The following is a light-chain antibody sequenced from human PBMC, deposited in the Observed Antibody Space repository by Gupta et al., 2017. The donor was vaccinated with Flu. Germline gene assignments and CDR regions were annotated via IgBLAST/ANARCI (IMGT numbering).Light chain of an antibody. J-gene: IGKJ1*01. CDR1: QGLVYSDGNTY. V-gene: IGKV2-30*01. CDR2: LVT. Sequence: DVVMTQSPLSLAVTLGQSASISCRSSQGLVYSDGNTYLHWFQQRPGQSPRRLIYLVTKRDSGAPDRFSGSGSGTDFTLTISRVEAEDVGVYFCMQGAHWPRAFGQGTKLEIK. CDR3: MQGAHWPRA.